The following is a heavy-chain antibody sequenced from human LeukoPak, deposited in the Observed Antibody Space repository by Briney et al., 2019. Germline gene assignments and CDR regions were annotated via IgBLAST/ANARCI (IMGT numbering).Heavy chain of an antibody. Sequence: GGPLRLSCAASGFTFSSYSMNWVRQAPGKGLEWVSSISTSSIYIYYADSLKGRFTISRDNSKNTLYLQMNSLRAEDTAVYYCAKVDTAMGNYYYYMDVWGKGTTVTVSS. CDR3: AKVDTAMGNYYYYMDV. CDR1: GFTFSSYS. J-gene: IGHJ6*03. V-gene: IGHV3-21*04. D-gene: IGHD5-18*01. CDR2: ISTSSIYI.